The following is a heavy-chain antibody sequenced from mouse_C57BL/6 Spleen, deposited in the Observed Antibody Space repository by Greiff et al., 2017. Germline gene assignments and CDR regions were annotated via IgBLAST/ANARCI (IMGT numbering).Heavy chain of an antibody. Sequence: EVKLLESGPGLVKPSQSLSLTCSVTGYSITSGYYWNWIRQFPGNKLEWMGYISYDGSNNYNPSLKNRISITRDTSKNQFFLKLNSVTTEDTATYYCARGGDYDPNYFDYWGQGTTLTVSS. J-gene: IGHJ2*01. CDR2: ISYDGSN. D-gene: IGHD2-4*01. CDR3: ARGGDYDPNYFDY. CDR1: GYSITSGYY. V-gene: IGHV3-6*01.